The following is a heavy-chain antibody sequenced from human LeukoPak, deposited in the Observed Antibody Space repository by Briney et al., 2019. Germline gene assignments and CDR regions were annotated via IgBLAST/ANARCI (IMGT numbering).Heavy chain of an antibody. CDR1: GFTFSSYA. Sequence: PGGSLRLSCAASGFTFSSYAVSWVRQAPGKGLEWVSAISGSGGSTYYADSVKGRFTISRDNSKNTLYLQMDSLRAEDTAVYYCAKYYGVGTEFDYWGQGTLVTVSS. D-gene: IGHD3-10*01. V-gene: IGHV3-23*01. CDR3: AKYYGVGTEFDY. J-gene: IGHJ4*02. CDR2: ISGSGGST.